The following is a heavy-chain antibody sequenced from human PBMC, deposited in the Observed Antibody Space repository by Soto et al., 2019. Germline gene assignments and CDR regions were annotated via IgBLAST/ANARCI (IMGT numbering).Heavy chain of an antibody. CDR1: GYSFTSYW. V-gene: IGHV5-10-1*01. Sequence: PGESLKISCKGSGYSFTSYWISWVRQMPGKGLEWMGRIDPSDSYTNYSPSFQGHVTISADKSISTAYLQWSSLKASDTAMYYCARDVDIVATEYYFDYWGQGTLVTVSS. CDR2: IDPSDSYT. J-gene: IGHJ4*02. D-gene: IGHD5-12*01. CDR3: ARDVDIVATEYYFDY.